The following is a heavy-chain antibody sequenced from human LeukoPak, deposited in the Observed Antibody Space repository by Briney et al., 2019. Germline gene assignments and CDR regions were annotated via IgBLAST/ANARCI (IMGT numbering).Heavy chain of an antibody. Sequence: GGSLRLSCAASGFSFSTTWMSWVRQPPGKGLEWVANIKRDGSDKYYVDSVRGRFTISRDNSKNTVYLRMNSLRAEDTAVYYCAREQPPGVYFDYWGQGTLVTVSS. D-gene: IGHD3-10*01. CDR1: GFSFSTTW. J-gene: IGHJ4*02. V-gene: IGHV3-7*05. CDR2: IKRDGSDK. CDR3: AREQPPGVYFDY.